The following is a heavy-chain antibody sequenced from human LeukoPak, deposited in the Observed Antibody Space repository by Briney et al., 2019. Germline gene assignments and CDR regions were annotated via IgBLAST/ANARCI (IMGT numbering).Heavy chain of an antibody. J-gene: IGHJ4*02. Sequence: GGSLRLSCAVSGFTLTNHGVSWVRQAPGKGLEWVSIITGTGGRYYGDSVKGRFILSRDNSKNTVYMQMSSLRAEDAATYYCAKDYCRDGNCPFPFLDSWGQGTLVTVSS. CDR2: ITGTGGR. V-gene: IGHV3-23*01. D-gene: IGHD2-15*01. CDR1: GFTLTNHG. CDR3: AKDYCRDGNCPFPFLDS.